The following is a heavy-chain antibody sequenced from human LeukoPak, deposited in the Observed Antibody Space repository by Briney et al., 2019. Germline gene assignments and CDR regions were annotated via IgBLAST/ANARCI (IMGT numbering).Heavy chain of an antibody. Sequence: GGSLRLSCAASGFTFSSYAMSWVRQAPGKGLVWVSPINSDGSSTSYADSVKGRFTISRDNAKNTLSLQMNSLRAEDTAVYYCARGYCTNDVCYFSSWGQGTLVTVSS. D-gene: IGHD2-8*01. CDR3: ARGYCTNDVCYFSS. V-gene: IGHV3-74*01. CDR1: GFTFSSYA. J-gene: IGHJ5*02. CDR2: INSDGSST.